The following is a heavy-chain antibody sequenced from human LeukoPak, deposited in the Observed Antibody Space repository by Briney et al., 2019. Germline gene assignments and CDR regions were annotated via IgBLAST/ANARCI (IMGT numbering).Heavy chain of an antibody. CDR1: GFPFDDYG. Sequence: GGSLRLSCAASGFPFDDYGMSWVRQAPGKGLEWVSGISWNGGSTGYADSVKGRSTISRDNAKNSLYLQMNSLRAEDTALFYCARDAVLRNIAAAGYFDNWGQGTLVTVSS. J-gene: IGHJ4*02. CDR2: ISWNGGST. CDR3: ARDAVLRNIAAAGYFDN. D-gene: IGHD6-13*01. V-gene: IGHV3-20*04.